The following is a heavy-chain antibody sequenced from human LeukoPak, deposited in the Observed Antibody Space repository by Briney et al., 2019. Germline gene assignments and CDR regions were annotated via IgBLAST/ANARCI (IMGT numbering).Heavy chain of an antibody. J-gene: IGHJ4*02. CDR2: ISAHNGNT. D-gene: IGHD3-16*01. V-gene: IGHV1-18*01. CDR1: GYSFTNYG. CDR3: ARDHSYASRGGSFDY. Sequence: GASVKVSCKASGYSFTNYGISWVRQALGQGLEWMGWISAHNGNTNYAQKLQGRVTMTTDTSTSTAYMELRTLRSDDTAVYYCARDHSYASRGGSFDYWGQGTLVTVSS.